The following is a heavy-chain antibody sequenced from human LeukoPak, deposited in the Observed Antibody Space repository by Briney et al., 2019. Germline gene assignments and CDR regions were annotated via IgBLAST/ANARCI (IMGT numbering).Heavy chain of an antibody. CDR2: IYYSGST. D-gene: IGHD4-11*01. J-gene: IGHJ6*03. V-gene: IGHV4-39*07. CDR3: AQGKYSNYYYNYYMDV. CDR1: GGSISSSSYY. Sequence: PSETLSLTYTVSGGSISSSSYYWGWIRQPPGKGLEWIGSIYYSGSTYYNPSLKSRVTISVDTSKNQSSLDLSSVAAADTAVYYCAQGKYSNYYYNYYMDVWGKGTTVTVSS.